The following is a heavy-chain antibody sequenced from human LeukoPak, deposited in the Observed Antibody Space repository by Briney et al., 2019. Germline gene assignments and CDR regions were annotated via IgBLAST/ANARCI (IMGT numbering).Heavy chain of an antibody. CDR3: VSFYETY. CDR1: GFTFCSYA. J-gene: IGHJ4*02. V-gene: IGHV3-74*01. D-gene: IGHD2/OR15-2a*01. Sequence: PGGSLRLSCAASGFTFCSYAMHWVRQAPGKGLVWVSHIDSGGSWTSYADSVKGRFTISKDNAKNTVYLQMNNLRAEDTAVYYCVSFYETYWGRGTLVTVSS. CDR2: IDSGGSWT.